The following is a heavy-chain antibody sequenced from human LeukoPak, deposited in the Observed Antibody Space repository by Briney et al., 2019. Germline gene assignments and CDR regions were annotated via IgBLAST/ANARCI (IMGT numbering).Heavy chain of an antibody. CDR1: GFTFSSYA. Sequence: PRGSLRLSCAASGFTFSSYAMRWVRQAPGKGLEWVAVISYDGSNKYYADSVKGRFTIYRDNSKNTLSLQMNNLRVEDTAVYYCARDRSEKYSTDYWGRGILVTVSS. D-gene: IGHD2-21*01. CDR3: ARDRSEKYSTDY. CDR2: ISYDGSNK. V-gene: IGHV3-30-3*01. J-gene: IGHJ4*02.